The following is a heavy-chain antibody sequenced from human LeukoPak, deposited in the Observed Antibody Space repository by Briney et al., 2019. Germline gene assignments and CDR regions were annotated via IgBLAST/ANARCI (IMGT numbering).Heavy chain of an antibody. CDR1: GFTFSSYG. J-gene: IGHJ4*02. CDR3: AALWNDLFDC. Sequence: GGSLRLSCAASGFTFSSYGMHWVRQAPGKGLEWVAVISYDGSNKYYADSVKGRFTISRDNSKNTLYLQMNSLRAEDTAVYYCAALWNDLFDCWGQGTLVTVSS. D-gene: IGHD1-1*01. CDR2: ISYDGSNK. V-gene: IGHV3-30*03.